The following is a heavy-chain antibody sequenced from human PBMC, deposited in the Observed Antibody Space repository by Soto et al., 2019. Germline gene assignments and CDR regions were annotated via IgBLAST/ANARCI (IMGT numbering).Heavy chain of an antibody. D-gene: IGHD3-3*01. CDR2: IDWDDDK. CDR1: GSSLSTSGVG. Sequence: SGPTLVNPTQTLTLTCTFSGSSLSTSGVGVGWIRQPPGKALEWLALIDWDDDKYYSTSLKTRLTISKDTSKNQVVLTMTNMDPVDTATYYCARIRFGKNYFDYWGQGTLVTVSS. V-gene: IGHV2-70*01. J-gene: IGHJ4*02. CDR3: ARIRFGKNYFDY.